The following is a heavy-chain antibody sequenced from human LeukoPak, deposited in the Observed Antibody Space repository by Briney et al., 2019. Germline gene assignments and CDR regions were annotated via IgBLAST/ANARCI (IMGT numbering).Heavy chain of an antibody. CDR2: IYSGGST. Sequence: PGGSLRLSCAASGFTVSSNYMSWVRQAPGKGLEWVSVIYSGGSTYYADSVKGRFTIPRDNSKNTLYLQMNSLRAEDTAVYYCARAIEYSSSSPVFDYWGQGTLVTVSS. D-gene: IGHD6-6*01. CDR1: GFTVSSNY. J-gene: IGHJ4*02. CDR3: ARAIEYSSSSPVFDY. V-gene: IGHV3-53*01.